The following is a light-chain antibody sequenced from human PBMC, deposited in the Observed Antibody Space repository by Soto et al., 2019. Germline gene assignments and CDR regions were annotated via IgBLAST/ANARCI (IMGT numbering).Light chain of an antibody. CDR1: QSVSSY. J-gene: IGKJ2*01. CDR2: DAS. Sequence: EIVLTQSPATLSLSPGERATLSCRASQSVSSYLAWYQQKPGQAPRLLIYDASNRATGIPARFSGSGSGTDFTLTISSLEPEDFATYYCQQYSSYPHTFGQGTKLAIK. V-gene: IGKV3-11*01. CDR3: QQYSSYPHT.